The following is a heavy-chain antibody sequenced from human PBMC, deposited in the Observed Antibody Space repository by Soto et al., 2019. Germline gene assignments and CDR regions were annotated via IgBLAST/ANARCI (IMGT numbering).Heavy chain of an antibody. CDR3: AKDRYGDYGGIDY. Sequence: EVQLLESGGGLVQPGGSLRLSCAASGFTFSTYAMIWVRQAPGKGLEWVSVITGSGGSTYYADSVKGRFTISRDTSKNTLVLQMSSMRAEDRAVYYCAKDRYGDYGGIDYWGQGTMVTVSS. CDR2: ITGSGGST. D-gene: IGHD4-17*01. CDR1: GFTFSTYA. J-gene: IGHJ4*02. V-gene: IGHV3-23*01.